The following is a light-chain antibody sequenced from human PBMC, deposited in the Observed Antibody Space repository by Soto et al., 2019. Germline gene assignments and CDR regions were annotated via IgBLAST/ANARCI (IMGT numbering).Light chain of an antibody. Sequence: DIQMTQSPSSLSASVGDRVTITCRASQGISNYFAWYQQQPGKPPKLLMYAASTWQSGVPSRFSGSGSGTDFTLTISSLQPEDVATYYCQRYNGVPPVTFGPGTKVNL. V-gene: IGKV1-27*01. J-gene: IGKJ3*01. CDR2: AAS. CDR1: QGISNY. CDR3: QRYNGVPPVT.